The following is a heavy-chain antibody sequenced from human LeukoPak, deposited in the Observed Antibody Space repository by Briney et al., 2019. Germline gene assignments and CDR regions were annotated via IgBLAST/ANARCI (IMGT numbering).Heavy chain of an antibody. V-gene: IGHV3-23*01. J-gene: IGHJ4*02. CDR3: ARHRAGWYNPIDY. CDR1: GFTFSSYA. Sequence: PGGSLRLSCAASGFTFSSYAMSWVRQAPGKGLEWVSAISGSGGSTYYADSVKGRFTISRDNSKNTLYLQMSSMRTEDTAVYYCARHRAGWYNPIDYWGQGTLVTVSS. CDR2: ISGSGGST. D-gene: IGHD6-19*01.